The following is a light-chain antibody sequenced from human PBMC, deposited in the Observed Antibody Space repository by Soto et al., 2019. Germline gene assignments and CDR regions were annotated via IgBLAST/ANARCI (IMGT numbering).Light chain of an antibody. CDR3: KQYTSHSLYS. CDR2: YAS. V-gene: IGKV1-5*01. J-gene: IGKJ2*01. CDR1: QSVISW. Sequence: DIQLTQSPSILSASVGDRVTITCRASQSVISWLAWYQQKPGKAPNLLIYYASNLASGVPSRFSGSGSGTEYTLSISSLQPEDFATYFSKQYTSHSLYSCGQGTKLEIK.